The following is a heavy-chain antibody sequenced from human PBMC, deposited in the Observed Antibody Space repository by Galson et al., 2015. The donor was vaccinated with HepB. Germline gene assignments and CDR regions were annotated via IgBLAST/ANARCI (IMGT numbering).Heavy chain of an antibody. CDR2: FDPEDGET. V-gene: IGHV1-24*01. CDR1: GYTLTELS. Sequence: SVKVSCKVSGYTLTELSMHWVRQAPGKGLEWMGGFDPEDGETIYAQKFQGRVTMTEDTSTDTAYMELSSLRSEDTAVYYCATGVVGATTTTWYYFDYWGQGTLVTVSS. J-gene: IGHJ4*02. D-gene: IGHD1-26*01. CDR3: ATGVVGATTTTWYYFDY.